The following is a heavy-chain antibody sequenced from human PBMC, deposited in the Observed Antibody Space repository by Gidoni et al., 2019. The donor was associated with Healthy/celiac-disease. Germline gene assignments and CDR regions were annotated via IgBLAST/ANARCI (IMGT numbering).Heavy chain of an antibody. CDR2: MNPNSGNT. D-gene: IGHD1-26*01. J-gene: IGHJ6*02. V-gene: IGHV1-8*01. CDR1: RYTFTSYD. Sequence: QVQLAQSGAEVKKPGASVKLSCKASRYTFTSYDIDWVRQATGQGLEWMGWMNPNSGNTGYAQKFQGRVTMTRNTSISTAYMELSSLRSEDTAVYYCARWAYGSYQYYGMDVWGQGTTVTVSS. CDR3: ARWAYGSYQYYGMDV.